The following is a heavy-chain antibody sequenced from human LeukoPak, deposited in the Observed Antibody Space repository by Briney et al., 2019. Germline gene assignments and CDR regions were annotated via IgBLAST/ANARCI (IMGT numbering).Heavy chain of an antibody. D-gene: IGHD3-22*01. CDR3: AKDPYVGGGYHFDS. V-gene: IGHV3-23*01. CDR1: RFTFSSYA. J-gene: IGHJ4*02. Sequence: PGGSLRLSCAASRFTFSSYAMNWARQAPGKGLEWVSTITGSGGDTYYADSVKGRFTISRDNSKNTLYLQMNSLRAEDTAIYYCAKDPYVGGGYHFDSWGQGSLVTVSS. CDR2: ITGSGGDT.